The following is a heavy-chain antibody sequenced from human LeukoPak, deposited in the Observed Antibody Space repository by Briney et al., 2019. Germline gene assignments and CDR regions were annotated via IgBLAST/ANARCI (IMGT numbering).Heavy chain of an antibody. J-gene: IGHJ4*02. CDR1: GFTFSRYA. V-gene: IGHV3-23*01. D-gene: IGHD2-21*02. Sequence: GSLRLSCAASGFTFSRYAMSWVRLAPGKGLEWVSAISGSGGTTYYADSVKGRFTISRDNSKSTLYLQMNSLRAEDTAVYYCAKEDCGVDCSTFDYWGQGTLVTVSS. CDR2: ISGSGGTT. CDR3: AKEDCGVDCSTFDY.